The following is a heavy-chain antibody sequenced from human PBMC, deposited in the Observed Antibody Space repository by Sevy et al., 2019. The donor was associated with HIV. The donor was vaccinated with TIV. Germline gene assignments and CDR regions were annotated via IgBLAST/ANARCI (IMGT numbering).Heavy chain of an antibody. J-gene: IGHJ4*02. CDR2: LKSDVYGGTV. CDR3: TRWKAAQSILDY. CDR1: GFTFGDYC. D-gene: IGHD2-21*01. Sequence: GGSLRLSCTASGFTFGDYCMSWVRQAPGKGLEWVAFLKSDVYGGTVDHAASVRGRFVISRDDSKTIAYLQMNDLKTMATCVYYRTRWKAAQSILDYWGQGALVTVSS. V-gene: IGHV3-49*04.